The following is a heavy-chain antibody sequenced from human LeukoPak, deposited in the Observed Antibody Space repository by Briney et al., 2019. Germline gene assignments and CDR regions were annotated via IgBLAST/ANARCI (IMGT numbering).Heavy chain of an antibody. CDR3: ATIYNYYDSSGYYYNPNIYFDY. CDR1: GYTFTSYD. J-gene: IGHJ4*02. Sequence: ASVKVSCKASGYTFTSYDINWVRQATGQGLEWMGWMNPNSGNTGYAQKFQGRVTMTRNTSISTAYMELSSLRSEDTAVYYCATIYNYYDSSGYYYNPNIYFDYWGQGTLVTVSS. CDR2: MNPNSGNT. V-gene: IGHV1-8*01. D-gene: IGHD3-22*01.